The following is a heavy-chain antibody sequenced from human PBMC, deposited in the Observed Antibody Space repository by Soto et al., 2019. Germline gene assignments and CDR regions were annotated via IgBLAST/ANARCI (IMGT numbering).Heavy chain of an antibody. J-gene: IGHJ4*02. V-gene: IGHV4-39*01. D-gene: IGHD2-15*01. CDR1: GGSIANNNYF. CDR2: AAYSGGT. CDR3: AKVVVGATSHSDFDS. Sequence: SETLSLTCTVSGGSIANNNYFWGWVRQPPGKGLEWIGSAAYSGGTYKNPSLKSRVTVSLDTSKSQFSLKLTSVTAADTAVYYCAKVVVGATSHSDFDSWGQGTLVTVSS.